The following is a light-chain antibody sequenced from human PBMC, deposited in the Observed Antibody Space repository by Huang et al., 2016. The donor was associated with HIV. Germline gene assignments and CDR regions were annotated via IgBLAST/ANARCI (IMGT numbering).Light chain of an antibody. CDR3: QQYNNWPPWT. V-gene: IGKV3-15*01. J-gene: IGKJ1*01. CDR1: QSINYD. CDR2: SAS. Sequence: EIVMTQSPATLSVSPGESATLSCRASQSINYDLAWFQQRPGQAPRLLIYSASIRATGIPARVSGSGSGTEFTLTISSLQSEDFAVYFCQQYNNWPPWTFGQGTKVETK.